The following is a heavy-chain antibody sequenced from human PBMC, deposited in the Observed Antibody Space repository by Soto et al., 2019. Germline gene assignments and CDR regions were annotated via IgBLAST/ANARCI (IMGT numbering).Heavy chain of an antibody. CDR3: ARERNGAMVFDY. CDR1: GGTFSSYA. D-gene: IGHD2-15*01. CDR2: IIPIFGTA. J-gene: IGHJ4*02. Sequence: QVQLVQSGAEGKKPGSSVKVSCKASGGTFSSYAISWVRQAPGQGLEGMGGIIPIFGTANYAQKFQGRVTITADKSTSTAYMELSSLRSEDTAVYYCARERNGAMVFDYWGQGTLVTVSS. V-gene: IGHV1-69*06.